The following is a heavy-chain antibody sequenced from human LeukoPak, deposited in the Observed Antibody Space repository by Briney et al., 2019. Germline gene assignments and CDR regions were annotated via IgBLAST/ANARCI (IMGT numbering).Heavy chain of an antibody. D-gene: IGHD3-9*01. CDR2: IYHSGST. Sequence: SETLTLTCAVSGGSISSGGYSWSWIRQPPGKGLEWIGYIYHSGSTYYNPSLKSRVTISVDRSKNQFSLKLSSVTAADTAVYYCASSTFYDILTGNYYFDYWGQGTLVTVSS. V-gene: IGHV4-30-2*01. CDR1: GGSISSGGYS. J-gene: IGHJ4*02. CDR3: ASSTFYDILTGNYYFDY.